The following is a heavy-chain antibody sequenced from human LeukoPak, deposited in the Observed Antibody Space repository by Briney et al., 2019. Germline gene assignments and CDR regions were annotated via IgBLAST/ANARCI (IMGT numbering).Heavy chain of an antibody. CDR3: AKEGYNYGFFG. Sequence: ETLSLTCAVYGGSFSGYYWSWIRQAPGKGLEWVSAISGSGGSTYYADSVKGRFTISRDNSRNTLYLQMNSLRAEDTAVYYCAKEGYNYGFFGWGQGTLVTVSS. J-gene: IGHJ4*02. D-gene: IGHD5-18*01. V-gene: IGHV3-23*01. CDR1: GGSFSGYY. CDR2: ISGSGGST.